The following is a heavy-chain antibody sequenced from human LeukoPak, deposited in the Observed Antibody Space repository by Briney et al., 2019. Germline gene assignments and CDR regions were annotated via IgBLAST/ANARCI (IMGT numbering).Heavy chain of an antibody. CDR3: AKESSGGWYFDY. J-gene: IGHJ4*02. D-gene: IGHD6-19*01. CDR1: GFTFSSYS. Sequence: PGGSLRLSCAASGFTFSSYSMNWVRQAPWKGLEWVSSIPASGGSTYYADSVKGRFTISRDNSKNSLYLQMNSLRAEDTAVYYCAKESSGGWYFDYWGQGTLVTVSS. V-gene: IGHV3-23*01. CDR2: IPASGGST.